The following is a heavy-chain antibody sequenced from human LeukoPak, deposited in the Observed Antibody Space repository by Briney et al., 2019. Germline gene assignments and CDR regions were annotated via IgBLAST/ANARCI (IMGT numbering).Heavy chain of an antibody. Sequence: GGSLRLSCAASGFIFSHYGMHWVCQAPGKGLEWLAVIQNDASTENFADSVKGRFTISRDNSKNTVFLQMNSLRVEDTAVYYCARELSQIVWGGLDYAGQGTLVSVSS. V-gene: IGHV3-33*05. CDR3: ARELSQIVWGGLDY. CDR1: GFIFSHYG. J-gene: IGHJ4*02. D-gene: IGHD2-21*01. CDR2: IQNDASTE.